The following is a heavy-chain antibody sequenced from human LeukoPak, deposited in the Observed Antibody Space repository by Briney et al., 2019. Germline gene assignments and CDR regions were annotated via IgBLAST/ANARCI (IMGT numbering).Heavy chain of an antibody. D-gene: IGHD2-8*02. V-gene: IGHV3-23*01. CDR3: ATYRQVLLPFES. J-gene: IGHJ4*02. CDR1: GFTFSSYG. Sequence: GSLRLSCAASGFTFSSYGMSWVRQPPGKGLEWVSSIFPSGGEIHYADSVGGRFTISRDNSKSTLSLQMNSLRAEDTAIYYCATYRQVLLPFESWGQGTLVTVSS. CDR2: IFPSGGEI.